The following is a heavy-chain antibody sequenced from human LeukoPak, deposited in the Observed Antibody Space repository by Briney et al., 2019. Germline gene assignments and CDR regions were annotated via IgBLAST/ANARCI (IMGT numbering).Heavy chain of an antibody. D-gene: IGHD1-26*01. CDR2: ITASGTAM. J-gene: IGHJ4*02. CDR1: GFTFSSYS. CDR3: ASSGSYRFDY. V-gene: IGHV3-48*02. Sequence: GGSLRLSCAASGFTFSSYSMNWVRQAPGKGLEWVSHITASGTAMFYADSVKGRFTISRDNAMNSLYLQMNSLRDEDTAVYYCASSGSYRFDYWGQGTLVTVSS.